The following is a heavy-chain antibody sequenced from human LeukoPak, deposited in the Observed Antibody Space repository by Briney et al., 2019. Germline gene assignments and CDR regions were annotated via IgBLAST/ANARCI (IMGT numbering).Heavy chain of an antibody. D-gene: IGHD6-6*01. J-gene: IGHJ4*02. Sequence: GGSLRLSCAASGFTFSSYAMHWVRQAPGKGLEWVAVISYDGSNKYYADSVKGRFTISRANSKNTLYLQMNRLRADDMAIYYCAKEAYSGSSFDLWGQGTLVTVSS. CDR2: ISYDGSNK. CDR1: GFTFSSYA. V-gene: IGHV3-30*04. CDR3: AKEAYSGSSFDL.